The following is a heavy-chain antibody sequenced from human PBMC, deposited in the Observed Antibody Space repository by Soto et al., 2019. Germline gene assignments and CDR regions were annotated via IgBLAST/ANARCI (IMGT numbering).Heavy chain of an antibody. Sequence: SETLSLTCTVSCGSISSYYWSWIRQPPGKGLEWIGYIYYSGSTNYNPSLKSRVTISVDTSKNQFSLKLSSVTAADTAVYYCARALPYDYVFAPWGKGTLVTISS. CDR2: IYYSGST. D-gene: IGHD3-16*01. V-gene: IGHV4-59*01. CDR3: ARALPYDYVFAP. J-gene: IGHJ5*02. CDR1: CGSISSYY.